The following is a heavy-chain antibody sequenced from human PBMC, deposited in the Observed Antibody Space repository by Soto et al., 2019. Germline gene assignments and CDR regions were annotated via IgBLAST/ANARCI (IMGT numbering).Heavy chain of an antibody. CDR3: AQGKFVVVVAASEIQTGFDY. Sequence: SGPTLVKPTQTLTLTCTFSGFSLSTSGVGVGWIRQPPGKALEWLALIYWDDDKRYSPSLKSRLTITKDTSKNQVVLTMTNMDPVDTATYYCAQGKFVVVVAASEIQTGFDYWGQGTLVTVSS. D-gene: IGHD2-15*01. V-gene: IGHV2-5*02. CDR2: IYWDDDK. J-gene: IGHJ4*02. CDR1: GFSLSTSGVG.